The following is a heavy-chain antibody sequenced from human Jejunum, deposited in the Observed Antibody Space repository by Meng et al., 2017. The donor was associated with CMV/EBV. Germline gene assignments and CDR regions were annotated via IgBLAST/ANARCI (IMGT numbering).Heavy chain of an antibody. D-gene: IGHD2-2*01. CDR2: SRNNAHHYTT. Sequence: NNNYMHWVRPAPGRGLEWVARSRNNAHHYTTEYATSVKGRFTISRDDSKNSLYLQMNNLKVDDTAVYYCSTRPESCTSNPCSGLDWGQGTLVTVSS. CDR3: STRPESCTSNPCSGLD. J-gene: IGHJ4*02. CDR1: NNNY. V-gene: IGHV3-72*01.